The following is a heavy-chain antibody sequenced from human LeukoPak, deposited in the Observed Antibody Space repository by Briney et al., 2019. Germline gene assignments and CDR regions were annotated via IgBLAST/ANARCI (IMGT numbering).Heavy chain of an antibody. CDR3: ARRSSSRFDY. CDR1: GGTFSSYA. D-gene: IGHD6-13*01. V-gene: IGHV1-69*05. J-gene: IGHJ4*02. CDR2: IIPIFGTA. Sequence: SVKVSCNASGGTFSSYAISWVRQAPGQGLEWMGGIIPIFGTANYAQKFQGRVTITRNTSISTAYMELSSLRSEDTAVYYCARRSSSRFDYWGQGTLVTVSS.